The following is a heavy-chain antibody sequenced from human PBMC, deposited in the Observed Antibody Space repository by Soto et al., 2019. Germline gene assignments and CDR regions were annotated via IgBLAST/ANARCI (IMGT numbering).Heavy chain of an antibody. CDR1: GGSISSGGYS. D-gene: IGHD4-17*01. CDR2: LYDSGST. Sequence: QLQLQESGSGLVKPSQTLSLTCAVSGGSISSGGYSWSWIRQPPGKGLEWIGFLYDSGSTYYNPSLKSRVTISVDRSKNQISLRLSSVTAADTAVYYCARGDTVTDFFDYWGQGTLDTVSS. V-gene: IGHV4-30-2*01. CDR3: ARGDTVTDFFDY. J-gene: IGHJ4*02.